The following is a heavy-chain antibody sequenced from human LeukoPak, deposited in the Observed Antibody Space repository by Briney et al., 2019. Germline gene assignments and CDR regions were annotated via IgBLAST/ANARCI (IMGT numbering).Heavy chain of an antibody. J-gene: IGHJ4*02. Sequence: PGGSLRPSCAASGFTFSSYGMHWVRQAPGKGLEWVAVIWCDGSNKYYADSVKGRFTISRDNSKNTLYLQMNSLRAEDTAVYYCARRKYYYDSSGYSLDYWGQGTLVTVSS. D-gene: IGHD3-22*01. CDR2: IWCDGSNK. CDR3: ARRKYYYDSSGYSLDY. CDR1: GFTFSSYG. V-gene: IGHV3-33*01.